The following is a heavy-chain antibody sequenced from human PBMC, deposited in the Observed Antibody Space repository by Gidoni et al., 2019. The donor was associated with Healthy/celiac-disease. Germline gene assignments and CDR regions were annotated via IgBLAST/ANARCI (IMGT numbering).Heavy chain of an antibody. V-gene: IGHV3-7*01. CDR2: IKQDGSEK. J-gene: IGHJ6*02. Sequence: EVQLVESGGGLVQPGGSLRLSCAASGFHFSSYWMSWVRQAPGKGLEWVANIKQDGSEKYYVDSVKGRFTISRDNAKNSLYLQMNSLRAEDTAVYYCASFRGYYYYGMDVWGQGTTVTVSS. CDR1: GFHFSSYW. CDR3: ASFRGYYYYGMDV. D-gene: IGHD3-10*01.